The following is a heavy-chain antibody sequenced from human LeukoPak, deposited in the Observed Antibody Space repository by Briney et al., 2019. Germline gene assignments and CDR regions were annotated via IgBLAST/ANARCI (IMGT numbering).Heavy chain of an antibody. CDR2: ISYDGSNK. CDR3: ARDLSQQLGSYYFDY. V-gene: IGHV3-30*04. J-gene: IGHJ4*02. D-gene: IGHD6-13*01. Sequence: GRSLRLSCAASGFTFSSYAMHWVRQAPGKGLEWVAVISYDGSNKYYADSVKGRFTISRDNAKNSLYLQMNSLRAEDTAVYYCARDLSQQLGSYYFDYWGQGTLVTVSS. CDR1: GFTFSSYA.